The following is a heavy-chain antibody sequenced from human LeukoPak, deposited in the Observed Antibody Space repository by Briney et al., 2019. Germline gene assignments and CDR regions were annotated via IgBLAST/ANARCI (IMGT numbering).Heavy chain of an antibody. Sequence: SETLSLTCAVYGGSFSGYYWSWIRQPPGKGLEWIGEINHSGSTNYNPSLKSRVTISVDTSKNQFSLKLSSVTAADTAVYYCARVGGDPYYYHYYGMDVWGQGTTVTVSS. CDR1: GGSFSGYY. V-gene: IGHV4-34*01. CDR3: ARVGGDPYYYHYYGMDV. J-gene: IGHJ6*02. CDR2: INHSGST. D-gene: IGHD2-21*01.